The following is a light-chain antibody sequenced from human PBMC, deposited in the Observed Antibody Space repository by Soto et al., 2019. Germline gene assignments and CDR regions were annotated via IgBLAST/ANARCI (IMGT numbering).Light chain of an antibody. J-gene: IGKJ5*01. CDR1: QDISVY. Sequence: DIQMTQSPSSLSASVGDRVTITCRASQDISVYLAWYQQKPGKVPKLLIYSASTLQSGVPSRFSGSGSVTDFTLTISSLQPEDVATSYCQKFNTAPLTFGQGTRLEIK. V-gene: IGKV1-27*01. CDR2: SAS. CDR3: QKFNTAPLT.